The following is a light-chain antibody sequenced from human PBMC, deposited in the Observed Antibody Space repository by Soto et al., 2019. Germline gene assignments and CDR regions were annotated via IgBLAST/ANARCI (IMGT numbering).Light chain of an antibody. J-gene: IGLJ3*02. Sequence: QSVLTQPPSVSGAPGQTVAISCTWSSSNIGSRYDVHWYRQLPGTAPKLLIYDNNNRPSGVPDRFSGCKSGTSASLAISGLQAEDEADYYCQSFDSSLRGWVFGGGTKLTVL. CDR3: QSFDSSLRGWV. CDR2: DNN. V-gene: IGLV1-40*01. CDR1: SSNIGSRYD.